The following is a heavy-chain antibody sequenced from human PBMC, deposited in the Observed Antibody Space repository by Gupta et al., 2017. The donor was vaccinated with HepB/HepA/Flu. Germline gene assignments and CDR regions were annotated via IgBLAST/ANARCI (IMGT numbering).Heavy chain of an antibody. V-gene: IGHV3-23*01. J-gene: IGHJ4*02. CDR2: ISGSGGST. Sequence: EVQLLEPGGGLVQPGGSLRLSCAASGFTFSSNAMTWVRQAPGKGLEWVSGISGSGGSTYYADSVKGRFTISRDNSQNTLYLQMNSLRAEDTAVYYCAQVRFWSGIDYWGQGILVTVSS. D-gene: IGHD3-3*01. CDR1: GFTFSSNA. CDR3: AQVRFWSGIDY.